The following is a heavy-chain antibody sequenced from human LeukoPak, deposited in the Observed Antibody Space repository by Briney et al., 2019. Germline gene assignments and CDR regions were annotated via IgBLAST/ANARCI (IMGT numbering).Heavy chain of an antibody. J-gene: IGHJ3*02. V-gene: IGHV3-23*01. CDR1: GFTFSTYV. CDR3: VRRGGSDGWGAFDI. D-gene: IGHD5-24*01. Sequence: GGSLRLSCAASGFTFSTYVMSWVRQAPGKGLEWVSGINNNDGSTSYADSVKGRFTISRDNSKNTLSLQMNSLSREDTAIYYCVRRGGSDGWGAFDIWGQGTVVTVSS. CDR2: INNNDGST.